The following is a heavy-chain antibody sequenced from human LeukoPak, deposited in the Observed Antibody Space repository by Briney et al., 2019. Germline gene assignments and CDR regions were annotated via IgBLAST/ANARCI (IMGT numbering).Heavy chain of an antibody. J-gene: IGHJ3*02. CDR1: GYTFTNYA. CDR3: ARDLVSAGFDI. V-gene: IGHV7-4-1*02. CDR2: INTNTGNP. Sequence: ASVKVSCKASGYTFTNYAMNWVRQAPGQGLEWMGWINTNTGNPTYAQGFAGRFVFSLDTSVTTAYLQITSLKAEDTAVYYCARDLVSAGFDIWGQGTMVTVSS. D-gene: IGHD6-6*01.